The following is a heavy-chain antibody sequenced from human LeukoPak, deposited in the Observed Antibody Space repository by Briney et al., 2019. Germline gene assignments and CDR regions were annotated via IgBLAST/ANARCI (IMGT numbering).Heavy chain of an antibody. CDR3: ARDWDELRHFDWFNWFDP. Sequence: GGSLRLSCSASGFTFSSYEMNWVRQAPGKGLEWVSYISSSGSTIYYAGSVKGRFTISRDNAKNSLYLQMNSLRAEDTAVYYCARDWDELRHFDWFNWFDPWGQGTLVTVSS. V-gene: IGHV3-48*03. CDR2: ISSSGSTI. D-gene: IGHD3-9*01. CDR1: GFTFSSYE. J-gene: IGHJ5*02.